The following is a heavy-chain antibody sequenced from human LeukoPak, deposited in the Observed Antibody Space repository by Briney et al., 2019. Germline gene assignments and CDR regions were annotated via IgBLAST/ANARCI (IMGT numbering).Heavy chain of an antibody. CDR3: AITYYYDSSGFADPFDY. Sequence: SETLSLTCTVSGGSISSYYWSWIRQPAGKGLERIGRIYTSGSTNYNPSLKSRVTMSVDTSKNQFSLKLSSVTAADTAVYYCAITYYYDSSGFADPFDYWGQGTLVTVSS. V-gene: IGHV4-4*07. CDR2: IYTSGST. CDR1: GGSISSYY. D-gene: IGHD3-22*01. J-gene: IGHJ4*02.